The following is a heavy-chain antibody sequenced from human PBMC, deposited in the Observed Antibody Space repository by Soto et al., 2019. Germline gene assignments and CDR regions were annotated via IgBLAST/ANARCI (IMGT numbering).Heavy chain of an antibody. CDR1: GGSISSYY. J-gene: IGHJ4*02. CDR3: ARVGRNYDSSGYYFDY. V-gene: IGHV4-59*01. D-gene: IGHD3-22*01. CDR2: IYYSGST. Sequence: SETLSLTCTVSGGSISSYYWSWIRQPPGKGLEWIGYIYYSGSTNYNPSLKSRVTISVDTSKNQFSLKLSSVTAADTAVYYCARVGRNYDSSGYYFDYWGQGTLVTVSS.